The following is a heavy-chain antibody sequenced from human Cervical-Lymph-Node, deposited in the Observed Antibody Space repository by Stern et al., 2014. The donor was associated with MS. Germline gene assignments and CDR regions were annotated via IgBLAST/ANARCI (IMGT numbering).Heavy chain of an antibody. Sequence: VQLVESGAEVKKPGESLKISCKGSGYSFTSYWIGWVRQMPGKCLEWMGIIYPGDSDTRYSPAFQGQVTISADKSISTAYLQWSSLKASDTAMYYCARQPVGSSSSSWFDPWGQGTLVTVSS. J-gene: IGHJ5*02. D-gene: IGHD6-6*01. V-gene: IGHV5-51*01. CDR2: IYPGDSDT. CDR3: ARQPVGSSSSSWFDP. CDR1: GYSFTSYW.